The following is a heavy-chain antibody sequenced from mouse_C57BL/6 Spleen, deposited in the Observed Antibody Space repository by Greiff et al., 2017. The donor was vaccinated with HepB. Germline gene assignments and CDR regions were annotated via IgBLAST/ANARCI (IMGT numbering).Heavy chain of an antibody. Sequence: EVQRVESGGGLVKPGGSLKLSCAASGFTFSDYGMHWVRQAPEKGLEWVAYISSGSSTIYYADTVKGRFTISRDNAKNTLFLQMTSLRSEDTAMYYCARRDGNYEEGYFDYWGQGTTLTVSS. J-gene: IGHJ2*01. CDR2: ISSGSSTI. V-gene: IGHV5-17*01. CDR1: GFTFSDYG. CDR3: ARRDGNYEEGYFDY. D-gene: IGHD2-1*01.